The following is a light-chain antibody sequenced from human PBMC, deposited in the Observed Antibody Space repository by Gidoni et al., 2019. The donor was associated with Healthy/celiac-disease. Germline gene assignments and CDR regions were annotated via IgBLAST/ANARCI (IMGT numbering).Light chain of an antibody. V-gene: IGKV4-1*01. CDR2: WAS. CDR3: QQYYSTSFT. CDR1: QSVLYSSNNKNY. Sequence: DIVMTQSPDSLAVSLGERATINCKSSQSVLYSSNNKNYLAWYQQKPGQPPKLLIYWASTRESGVPDRFSGSGSGTDFTLTISSLQAEDVAVYYCQQYYSTSFTFGPGTKVEIK. J-gene: IGKJ3*01.